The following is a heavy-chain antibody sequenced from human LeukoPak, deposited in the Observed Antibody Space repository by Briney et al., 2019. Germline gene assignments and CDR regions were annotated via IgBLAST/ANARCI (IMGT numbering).Heavy chain of an antibody. CDR3: ARDYMITFGGVNWFDP. D-gene: IGHD3-16*01. CDR2: INPSGGST. J-gene: IGHJ5*02. Sequence: ASVKVSCKASGYTFTSYYMHWVRQAPGQGFEWMGIINPSGGSTSYAQKFQGRVTMTRDTSTSTVYMELSSLRSEDTAVYYCARDYMITFGGVNWFDPWGQGTLVTVSS. CDR1: GYTFTSYY. V-gene: IGHV1-46*01.